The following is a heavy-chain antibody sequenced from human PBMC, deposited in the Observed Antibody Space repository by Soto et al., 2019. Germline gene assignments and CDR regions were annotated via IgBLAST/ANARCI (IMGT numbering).Heavy chain of an antibody. CDR3: ALHGDYVTYYYGMDV. D-gene: IGHD4-17*01. CDR1: GFTFSSYG. CDR2: ISHDGNTQ. Sequence: GGSLRLSCAASGFTFSSYGMHWVRQAPGKGPEWMAVISHDGNTQYYSDSVKGRFTISRDNPKNTLYLQMNSLRAEDTAVYYCALHGDYVTYYYGMDVWGQGTTVTVSS. J-gene: IGHJ6*02. V-gene: IGHV3-30*06.